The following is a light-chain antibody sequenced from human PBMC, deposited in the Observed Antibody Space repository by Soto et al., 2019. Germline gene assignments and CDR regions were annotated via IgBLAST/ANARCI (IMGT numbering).Light chain of an antibody. CDR2: RVT. CDR3: SSYTTADTVI. Sequence: QSALTQPASVSGSPGQSITVSCTGSSSDIGAYNHVSWYQHHPGEAPKLMIYRVTKRPSGVSSRFSGSKSGNTASLTISGLQAEDECHYYCSSYTTADTVIFGGGTKVTVL. CDR1: SSDIGAYNH. V-gene: IGLV2-14*01. J-gene: IGLJ2*01.